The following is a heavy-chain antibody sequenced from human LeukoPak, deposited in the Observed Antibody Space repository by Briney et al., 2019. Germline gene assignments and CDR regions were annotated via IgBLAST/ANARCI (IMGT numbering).Heavy chain of an antibody. CDR3: AKHLSGYFDY. J-gene: IGHJ4*02. V-gene: IGHV3-23*01. CDR2: ISGSGGST. CDR1: GFTFSSYA. Sequence: GGSLRLSCAASGFTFSSYAMSWVRQAPGKGLEWVSAISGSGGSTYYADSVKGRFTISRDDSKNTLYLQMNSLGAEDTAVYYCAKHLSGYFDYWGQGTLVTVSS. D-gene: IGHD3-3*01.